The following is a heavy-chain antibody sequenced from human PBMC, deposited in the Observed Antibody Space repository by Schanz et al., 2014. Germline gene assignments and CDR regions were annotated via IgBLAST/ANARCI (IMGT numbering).Heavy chain of an antibody. J-gene: IGHJ6*02. D-gene: IGHD3-10*02. Sequence: QVQLQESGPGLVKPSETLSLTCTVSGGSISSYYWNWIRQPPGKGLEWIGYVYYTGSTTYNPSLKSRVTISVVPSKRQLYLKLSAVTAADTAVYYCARDKVTTLGYYGMDVWGQGTTVTVSS. V-gene: IGHV4-59*01. CDR3: ARDKVTTLGYYGMDV. CDR1: GGSISSYY. CDR2: VYYTGST.